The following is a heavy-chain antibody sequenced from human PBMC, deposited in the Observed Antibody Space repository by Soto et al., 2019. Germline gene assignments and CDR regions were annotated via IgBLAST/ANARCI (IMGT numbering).Heavy chain of an antibody. V-gene: IGHV5-51*01. Sequence: PGESLKISCKGSGYSFTSYWIGWVRQMPGKGLEWMGIIYPGDSDTRYSPSFQGQVTISADKSISTAYLQWSSLKASDTAMYYCAREVIPIAAAGTEWFDPWGQGTLVTVYS. CDR3: AREVIPIAAAGTEWFDP. CDR2: IYPGDSDT. D-gene: IGHD6-13*01. CDR1: GYSFTSYW. J-gene: IGHJ5*02.